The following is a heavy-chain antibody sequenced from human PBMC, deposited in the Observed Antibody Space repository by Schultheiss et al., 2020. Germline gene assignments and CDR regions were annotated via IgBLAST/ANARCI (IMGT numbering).Heavy chain of an antibody. D-gene: IGHD5-18*01. CDR1: GFTFSSYE. CDR2: ISSSSSTI. J-gene: IGHJ4*02. Sequence: GGSLRLSCAASGFTFSSYEMNWVRQAPGKGLEWVSYISSSSSTIYFADSVKGRFTISRDNSKNTLYLQMNSLRAEDTAVYYCAKDLVLDTAMVWRGPALGVWGQGTLVTVSS. V-gene: IGHV3-48*03. CDR3: AKDLVLDTAMVWRGPALGV.